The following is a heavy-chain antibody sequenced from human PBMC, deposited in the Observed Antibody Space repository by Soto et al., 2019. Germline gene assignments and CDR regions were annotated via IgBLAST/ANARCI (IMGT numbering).Heavy chain of an antibody. D-gene: IGHD2-2*01. J-gene: IGHJ3*02. CDR3: TRDLDNIVVVPAAMGEVAFDI. V-gene: IGHV3-49*03. Sequence: PGGSLSLSCTASGFTFGDYAMSWLRQAPGKGLEWVGFIRSKAYGGTTEYAASVKGRFTISRDDSKSIAYLQMNSLKTEDTAVYYCTRDLDNIVVVPAAMGEVAFDIWGQGTMVTVSS. CDR1: GFTFGDYA. CDR2: IRSKAYGGTT.